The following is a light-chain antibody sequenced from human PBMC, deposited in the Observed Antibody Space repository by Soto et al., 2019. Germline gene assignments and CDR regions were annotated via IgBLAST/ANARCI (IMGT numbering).Light chain of an antibody. J-gene: IGLJ2*01. Sequence: QSVLTQPPSVSEAPRQRVTISCSGSSSNIGNNAVNWYQQLPRKATKLLIYNNDLLPSGVSDRFSCSKSGTSASLAISGLTTADEADYYCAAWDDSRNLVAFGGGTKLHVL. CDR3: AAWDDSRNLVA. V-gene: IGLV1-36*01. CDR2: NND. CDR1: SSNIGNNA.